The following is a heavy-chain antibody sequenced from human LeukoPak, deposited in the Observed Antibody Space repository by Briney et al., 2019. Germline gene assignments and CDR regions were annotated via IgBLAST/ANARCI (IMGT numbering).Heavy chain of an antibody. CDR3: ARFWSPYKYNVDAFDI. J-gene: IGHJ3*02. CDR1: GFTFSSYE. CDR2: ISSSGSTI. V-gene: IGHV3-48*03. D-gene: IGHD1-14*01. Sequence: GGSLRLSCAASGFTFSSYEMNWVRQAPGKGLEWVSYISSSGSTIYYADSVKGRFTISRDNAKNSLYLQMNSLRAEDTAVYYCARFWSPYKYNVDAFDIWGQGTMVTVSS.